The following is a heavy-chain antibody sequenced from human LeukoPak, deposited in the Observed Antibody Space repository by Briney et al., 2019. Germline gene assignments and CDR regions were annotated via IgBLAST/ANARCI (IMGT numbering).Heavy chain of an antibody. V-gene: IGHV4-34*01. D-gene: IGHD2-21*02. J-gene: IGHJ4*02. CDR2: INHSGST. CDR1: GGSFSGYY. Sequence: SETLSLTCAVSGGSFSGYYWSWLRQPPGKGLEWIGEINHSGSTNYNPSLKSRVTISVDTSKNQFSLKLSSVTAADTAVYYCARGPYCGGDCYSHLDYWGQGTLVTVSS. CDR3: ARGPYCGGDCYSHLDY.